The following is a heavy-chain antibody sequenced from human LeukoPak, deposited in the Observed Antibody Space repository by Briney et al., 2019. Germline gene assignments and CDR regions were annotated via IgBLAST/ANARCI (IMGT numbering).Heavy chain of an antibody. V-gene: IGHV4-59*01. J-gene: IGHJ4*02. CDR2: IYYSGGT. CDR3: ARQPSSWFTSFDS. Sequence: SETLSLTCTVSGGSLSSYFRSWIRQPPGKGLEWIAYIYYSGGTNYNPSLKSRVTISVDTSKNQFSLKLSSVTAADTAVYYCARQPSSWFTSFDSWGQGTLVTVSS. D-gene: IGHD6-13*01. CDR1: GGSLSSYF.